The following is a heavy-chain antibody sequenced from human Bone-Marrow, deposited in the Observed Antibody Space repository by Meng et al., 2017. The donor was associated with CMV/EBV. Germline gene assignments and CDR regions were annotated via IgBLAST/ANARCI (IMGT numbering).Heavy chain of an antibody. V-gene: IGHV4-39*06. CDR2: IYYSGST. CDR1: GDSISSSSYY. J-gene: IGHJ5*02. D-gene: IGHD1-14*01. Sequence: SETLSLTCSVSGDSISSSSYYWAWIRQPPGKGLEWIGSIYYSGSTYYNPSLKSRVTMSRDTSKNQQTLQLTSLTAADTAVYFCAREPTYNAAGNWFDPWGLGILVTVSS. CDR3: AREPTYNAAGNWFDP.